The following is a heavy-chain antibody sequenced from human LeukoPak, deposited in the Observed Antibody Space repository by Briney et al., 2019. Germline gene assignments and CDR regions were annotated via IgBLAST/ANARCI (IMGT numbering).Heavy chain of an antibody. J-gene: IGHJ4*02. CDR2: VSYSSSYI. D-gene: IGHD2-15*01. Sequence: GGSLRLSCAASGFTFSSYSMNWVRQAPGKGLEWVSSVSYSSSYIYYADSVKGRFTISRDNAKNSLYLQMHSLRAEDTAVSYCARDPGYCSGVSCYAAYYFDSWGQGTLVTVSS. V-gene: IGHV3-21*01. CDR3: ARDPGYCSGVSCYAAYYFDS. CDR1: GFTFSSYS.